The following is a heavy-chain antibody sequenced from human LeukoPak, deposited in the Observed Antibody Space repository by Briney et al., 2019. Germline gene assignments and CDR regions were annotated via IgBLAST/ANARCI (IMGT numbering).Heavy chain of an antibody. J-gene: IGHJ5*02. D-gene: IGHD1-7*01. CDR2: INVNNGDT. Sequence: ASVKVSCKASGHSFTGYYMHWVRQAPGQGLEWMGWINVNNGDTNYAQKFQGRVTVTRDTSISTAYMELSRLRSDDTAVYYCARDWDPITGTTRWFDPWGQGTLVTVSS. V-gene: IGHV1-2*02. CDR1: GHSFTGYY. CDR3: ARDWDPITGTTRWFDP.